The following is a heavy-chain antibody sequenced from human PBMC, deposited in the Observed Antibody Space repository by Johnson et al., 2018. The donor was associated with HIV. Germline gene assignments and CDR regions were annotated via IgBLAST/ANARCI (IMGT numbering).Heavy chain of an antibody. CDR1: GFTFSSYG. J-gene: IGHJ3*02. V-gene: IGHV3-20*04. CDR2: INWNGGST. D-gene: IGHD3-16*01. CDR3: ARVGDSDAFEI. Sequence: VQLVESGGGVVQPGRSLRLSCAASGFTFSSYGMHWVRQAPGKGLEWVSGINWNGGSTGYADSVKGRFTISRDNAKNSLYLQMNSLRAEDTALYCWARVGDSDAFEIWGQGTMVTVSS.